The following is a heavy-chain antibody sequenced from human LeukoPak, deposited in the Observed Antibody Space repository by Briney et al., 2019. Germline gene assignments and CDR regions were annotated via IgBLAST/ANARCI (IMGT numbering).Heavy chain of an antibody. Sequence: ASVKVSCKASGYTFTSYDINWVRQAPGQGLEWMGWINTNTGNPTYAQGFTGRFVFSLDTSVSTAYLQISSLKAEDTAVYYCASHDSSGYDYFDYWGQGTLVTVSS. CDR2: INTNTGNP. J-gene: IGHJ4*02. CDR1: GYTFTSYD. CDR3: ASHDSSGYDYFDY. V-gene: IGHV7-4-1*02. D-gene: IGHD3-22*01.